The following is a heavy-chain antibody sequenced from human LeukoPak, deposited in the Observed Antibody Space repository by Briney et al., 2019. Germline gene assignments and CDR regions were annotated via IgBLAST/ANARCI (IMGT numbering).Heavy chain of an antibody. Sequence: GGSLRLSCAASGFTFDRFTIHWVRQTPGKGLEWVSLINRRGHTFYADSVKGRFTISRDNSRNSVFLQMNSLRPGDTALYHCAKEVDCPSDCLFFHSWGQGTLVTVSS. CDR2: INRRGHT. J-gene: IGHJ4*02. CDR3: AKEVDCPSDCLFFHS. V-gene: IGHV3-43*01. D-gene: IGHD2-21*02. CDR1: GFTFDRFT.